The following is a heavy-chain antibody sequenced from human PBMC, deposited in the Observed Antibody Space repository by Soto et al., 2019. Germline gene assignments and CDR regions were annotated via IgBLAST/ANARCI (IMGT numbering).Heavy chain of an antibody. J-gene: IGHJ3*02. D-gene: IGHD2-15*01. CDR2: IYHSGST. Sequence: SETLSLTCAVSGGSISSSNWWSWVRQPPGKGLEWIGEIYHSGSTNYNPSLKSRVTISVDKSKNQFSLKLSSVTAADTAVYYCARDPGYCSGGSCLDDAFDIWGQGTMVTV. CDR1: GGSISSSNW. CDR3: ARDPGYCSGGSCLDDAFDI. V-gene: IGHV4-4*02.